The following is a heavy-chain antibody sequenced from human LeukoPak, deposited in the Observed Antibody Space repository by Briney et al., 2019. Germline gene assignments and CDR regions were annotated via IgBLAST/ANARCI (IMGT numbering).Heavy chain of an antibody. CDR3: ARDSNYGDYQNWFDP. J-gene: IGHJ5*02. V-gene: IGHV3-21*01. CDR2: ISSSSSYI. D-gene: IGHD4-17*01. Sequence: PGGSLRLSCTASGVTISSYSMNWGRLAPPKGLEWVSSISSSSSYINYADSVKGRFTISRDNAKNSLYLQMNSLRAEDTAVYYCARDSNYGDYQNWFDPWGQGTLVTVSS. CDR1: GVTISSYS.